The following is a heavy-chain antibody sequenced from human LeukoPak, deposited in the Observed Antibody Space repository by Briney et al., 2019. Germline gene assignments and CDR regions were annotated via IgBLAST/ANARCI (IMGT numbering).Heavy chain of an antibody. V-gene: IGHV3-23*01. CDR1: GFTFSSYA. D-gene: IGHD6-6*01. Sequence: PGGSLRLSCAASGFTFSSYAMSWVRQAPGKGLEWVSSITGSSASTYYADSVKGRFTISRDNAKNSLYLQVISLRAEDTAVYYCARGPSIAARYDAFDIWGQGTMVTVSS. CDR3: ARGPSIAARYDAFDI. J-gene: IGHJ3*02. CDR2: ITGSSAST.